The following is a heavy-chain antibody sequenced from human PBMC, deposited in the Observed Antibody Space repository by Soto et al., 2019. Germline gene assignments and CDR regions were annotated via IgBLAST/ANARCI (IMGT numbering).Heavy chain of an antibody. V-gene: IGHV5-10-1*01. Sequence: PGDSLKISCKGSGYSFTSYWISWLRQMPGKGLEWMGRIDPSDSYTNYSPSFQGHVTISADKSISTAYLQWSSLKASDTAMYYCARHVRQDYYDSSGYLYYFDYWGLGTLVTVSS. CDR3: ARHVRQDYYDSSGYLYYFDY. CDR2: IDPSDSYT. D-gene: IGHD3-22*01. CDR1: GYSFTSYW. J-gene: IGHJ4*02.